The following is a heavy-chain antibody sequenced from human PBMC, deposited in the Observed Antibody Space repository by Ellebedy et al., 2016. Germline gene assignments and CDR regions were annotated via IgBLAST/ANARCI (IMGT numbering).Heavy chain of an antibody. CDR2: ISPNTGAT. D-gene: IGHD5-18*01. V-gene: IGHV1-2*02. CDR1: GYTFNSHS. Sequence: ASVKVSCXASGYTFNSHSISWVRQAPGQGLQWVGWISPNTGATFYAQKFHGRVTMTRDTSLNTAYMELSSLRSDDTAVYYCSREWQLWSSGLDSWGQGTLVTVSS. CDR3: SREWQLWSSGLDS. J-gene: IGHJ4*02.